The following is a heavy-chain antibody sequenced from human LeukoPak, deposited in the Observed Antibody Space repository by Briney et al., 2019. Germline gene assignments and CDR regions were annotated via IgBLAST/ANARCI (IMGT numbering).Heavy chain of an antibody. CDR3: ARASVRVVPAARSHFYHGLDV. V-gene: IGHV4-34*01. J-gene: IGHJ6*02. CDR1: GGSFSGHY. D-gene: IGHD2-2*01. CDR2: INHRGST. Sequence: PSETLSLTCAVYGGSFSGHYWTWIRKPPGKGLEWIGEINHRGSTNYNPSLKSRVTISVDTSKIQFSLRLTSVTAADTALYYCARASVRVVPAARSHFYHGLDVWGQGTTVTVSS.